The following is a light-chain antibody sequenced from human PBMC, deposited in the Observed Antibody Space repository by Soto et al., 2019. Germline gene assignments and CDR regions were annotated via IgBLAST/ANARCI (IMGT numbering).Light chain of an antibody. CDR2: ASS. V-gene: IGKV1-39*01. CDR3: QQTYSTPIT. CDR1: QTISSY. J-gene: IGKJ5*01. Sequence: DIQMTQSPSSLSASVVDRVTITCRASQTISSYLNWYQQRPGKAPNLLIYASSSLQSGVPPRFSGSGSGTDFTLTISSLQPEDFATYYCQQTYSTPITFGQGTRLEIK.